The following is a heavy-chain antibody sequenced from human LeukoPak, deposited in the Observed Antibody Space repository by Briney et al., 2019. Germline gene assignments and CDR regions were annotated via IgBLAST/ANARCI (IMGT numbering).Heavy chain of an antibody. J-gene: IGHJ6*02. V-gene: IGHV3-30-3*01. CDR2: ISYDGSNK. CDR3: AKDLTTLTLSMDV. Sequence: PGGSLRLSCAASGFTFSSYAMHWVRQAPGKGLEWVAVISYDGSNKYYADSVKGRFTISRDNSKNTLYLQMNSLRAEDTAVYYCAKDLTTLTLSMDVWGQGTTVTVSS. CDR1: GFTFSSYA. D-gene: IGHD4-17*01.